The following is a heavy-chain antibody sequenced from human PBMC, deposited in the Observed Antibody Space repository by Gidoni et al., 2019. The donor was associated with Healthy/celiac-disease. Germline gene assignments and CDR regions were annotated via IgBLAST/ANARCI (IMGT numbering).Heavy chain of an antibody. V-gene: IGHV2-5*02. CDR2: IYWDDDK. CDR1: GFSLSTSGVG. D-gene: IGHD5-12*01. J-gene: IGHJ4*02. Sequence: QLTLKESGPKLVKPTQTLTLTCTFSGFSLSTSGVGVGWIRQPPGNALEWLALIYWDDDKRYSPSLKSRLTITKDTSKNQVVLTMTNMDPVDTATYYCARSYSGYDFSYFDYWGQGTLVTVSS. CDR3: ARSYSGYDFSYFDY.